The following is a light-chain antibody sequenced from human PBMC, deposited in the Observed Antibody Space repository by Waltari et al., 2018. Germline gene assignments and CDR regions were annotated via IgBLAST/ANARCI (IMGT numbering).Light chain of an antibody. CDR2: DAS. Sequence: EIVMTQSPATLSVSPGERATLSCRASQSVGSNLAWYQQKPGQAPRLLIYDASTRATAIPARFSGSGSGTEFTLTISSLQAEDFAVYYCQQYNNWPPYTFGQGTKLQIK. CDR3: QQYNNWPPYT. CDR1: QSVGSN. J-gene: IGKJ2*01. V-gene: IGKV3-15*01.